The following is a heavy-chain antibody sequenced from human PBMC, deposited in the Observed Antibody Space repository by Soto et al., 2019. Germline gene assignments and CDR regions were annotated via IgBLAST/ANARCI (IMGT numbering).Heavy chain of an antibody. D-gene: IGHD5-18*01. V-gene: IGHV3-9*01. Sequence: GGSLRLSCAASGFTFDDYAMHWVRQAPGKGLEWVSGISWNSGSIGYADSVKGRFTISRDNAKNSLYLQMNSLRAEDTALYYCAKGTSVDTANYYGMDVWGQGTTVTVSS. J-gene: IGHJ6*02. CDR2: ISWNSGSI. CDR1: GFTFDDYA. CDR3: AKGTSVDTANYYGMDV.